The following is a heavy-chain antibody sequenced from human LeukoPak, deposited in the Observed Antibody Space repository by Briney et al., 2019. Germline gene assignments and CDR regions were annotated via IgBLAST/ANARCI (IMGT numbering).Heavy chain of an antibody. Sequence: KASETLSLTCAFYGGSFSGNYWSWIRQPPGKGLEWIGEINHSGSTNYNPSLKSRVTISEDTSKNQFSLKLSSVTAADTAVYYCARDIAAAGSYYYYYMDVWGKGTTVTVSS. V-gene: IGHV4-34*01. CDR1: GGSFSGNY. CDR3: ARDIAAAGSYYYYYMDV. J-gene: IGHJ6*03. CDR2: INHSGST. D-gene: IGHD6-13*01.